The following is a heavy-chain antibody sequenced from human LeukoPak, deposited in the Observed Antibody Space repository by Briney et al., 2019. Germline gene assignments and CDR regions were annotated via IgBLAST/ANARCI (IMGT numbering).Heavy chain of an antibody. D-gene: IGHD1-26*01. J-gene: IGHJ4*02. CDR1: GGSISSHY. Sequence: SETLSLTCTVSGGSISSHYWGWIRQPPGKGLEWIGYIYYSGSTNYNPSLKSRVTISVDTSKNQFSLKLSSVTAADTAVYYCARGRGSYYTPPYFDYWGQGTLVTVSS. CDR3: ARGRGSYYTPPYFDY. V-gene: IGHV4-59*11. CDR2: IYYSGST.